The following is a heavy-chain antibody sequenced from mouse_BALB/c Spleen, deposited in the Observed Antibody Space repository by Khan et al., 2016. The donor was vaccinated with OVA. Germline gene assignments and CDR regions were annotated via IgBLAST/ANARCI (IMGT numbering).Heavy chain of an antibody. D-gene: IGHD2-14*01. CDR3: ARSTDRFAFVY. V-gene: IGHV3-8*02. Sequence: EVQLQESGPSLVKPSQTLSLTCSVTGDSITSGYWNWIRKFPGNKLEYMGHIIYTGSTYYNPSLKSRISITRHTSENQYYLQLNSVTDEDTATYYCARSTDRFAFVYWGQGTLVTVSA. J-gene: IGHJ3*01. CDR1: GDSITSGY. CDR2: IIYTGST.